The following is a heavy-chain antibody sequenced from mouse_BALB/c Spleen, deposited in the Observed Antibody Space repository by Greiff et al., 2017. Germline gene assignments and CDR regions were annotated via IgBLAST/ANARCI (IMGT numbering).Heavy chain of an antibody. CDR3: ARDLGGNYGY. CDR1: GFTFSSFG. Sequence: EVHLVESGGGLVQPGGSRKLSCAASGFTFSSFGMHWVRQAPEKGLEWVAYISSGSSTIYYADTVKGRFTISRDNPKNTLFLQMSSLKSEDTAMYYCARDLGGNYGYWGQGTTLTVSS. J-gene: IGHJ2*01. CDR2: ISSGSSTI. D-gene: IGHD2-1*01. V-gene: IGHV5-17*02.